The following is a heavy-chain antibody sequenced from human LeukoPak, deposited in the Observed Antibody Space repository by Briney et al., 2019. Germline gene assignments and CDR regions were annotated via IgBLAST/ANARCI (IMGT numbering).Heavy chain of an antibody. Sequence: SETLSLTCNVSGGSINSNNHYWGWIRQPPGKGLEWLGSINYSGTIFYGPSLNSRVTISVDTSGNQFSLKLTSATAADTAVYYCARHPGYSSGWWYFDFWGQGTLVTVSS. CDR1: GGSINSNNHY. J-gene: IGHJ4*02. CDR2: INYSGTI. CDR3: ARHPGYSSGWWYFDF. V-gene: IGHV4-39*01. D-gene: IGHD5-18*01.